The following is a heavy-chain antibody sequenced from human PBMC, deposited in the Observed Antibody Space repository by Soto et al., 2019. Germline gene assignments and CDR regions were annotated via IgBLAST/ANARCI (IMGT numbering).Heavy chain of an antibody. CDR2: ISGSGGST. CDR3: ANEGEGATRVTYGMDV. V-gene: IGHV3-23*01. Sequence: GGSLRLSCAASGFTFSSYAMSWVRQAPGKGLEWVSAISGSGGSTYYADSVKGRFTISRDNSKNTLYLQMNSLRTEDTAVYYCANEGEGATRVTYGMDVWGQGTTVTVSS. CDR1: GFTFSSYA. D-gene: IGHD1-26*01. J-gene: IGHJ6*02.